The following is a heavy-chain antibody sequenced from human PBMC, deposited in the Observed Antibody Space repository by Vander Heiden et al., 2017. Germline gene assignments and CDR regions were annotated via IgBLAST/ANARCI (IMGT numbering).Heavy chain of an antibody. Sequence: EVQLLESGGGLVQPGGSLRLSCAASGITFSGYAMSWVRQAPGKGLEWVSAISGSGDSTYYADSVKGRFAISRDNSKNTLYLQMNSLRAEDTAIYYCAKDHKMATIWSLFDYWGQGTLVTVSS. D-gene: IGHD5-12*01. CDR1: GITFSGYA. J-gene: IGHJ4*02. CDR2: ISGSGDST. CDR3: AKDHKMATIWSLFDY. V-gene: IGHV3-23*01.